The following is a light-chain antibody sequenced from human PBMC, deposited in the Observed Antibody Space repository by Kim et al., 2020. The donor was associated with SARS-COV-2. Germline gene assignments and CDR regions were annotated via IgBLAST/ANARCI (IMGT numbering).Light chain of an antibody. CDR3: QAWDSSTAV. J-gene: IGLJ3*02. CDR1: KLGDKY. Sequence: SYELTQPPSVSVSPGQTASITCYGDKLGDKYACWYQQKPGQSPVLVIYQDSKRPSGIPERFSGSNSGNTATLTISGTQAMDEADYYCQAWDSSTAVLGGGTKRTGL. CDR2: QDS. V-gene: IGLV3-1*01.